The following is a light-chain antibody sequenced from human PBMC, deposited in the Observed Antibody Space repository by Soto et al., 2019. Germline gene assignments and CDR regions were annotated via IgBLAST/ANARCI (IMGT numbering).Light chain of an antibody. Sequence: DIQMTQSPSSVSASVGDRVTITCRASQGISSWLAWYQQKPGEAPKLLIYAASYLQSGVPSRFSGTGAATDFTLTIISLQPEDFATYYCQQSNSFPYTFGQGTKLEIK. J-gene: IGKJ2*01. CDR1: QGISSW. CDR2: AAS. V-gene: IGKV1-12*02. CDR3: QQSNSFPYT.